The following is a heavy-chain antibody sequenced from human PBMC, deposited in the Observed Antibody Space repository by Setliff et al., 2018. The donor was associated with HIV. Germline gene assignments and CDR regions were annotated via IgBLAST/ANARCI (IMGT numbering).Heavy chain of an antibody. CDR1: GGSMSTYS. D-gene: IGHD2-15*01. CDR2: VYTSGST. Sequence: SETLSLTCSVSGGSMSTYSWSWIRQPAGKRLEWIGRVYTSGSTIYNTSLRSRVTMSVDTSKSQFSLKLNSVAAADTAVYYCARVFPPIRGAPFGTPPGAFDIWGQGTMVTVSS. CDR3: ARVFPPIRGAPFGTPPGAFDI. J-gene: IGHJ3*02. V-gene: IGHV4-4*07.